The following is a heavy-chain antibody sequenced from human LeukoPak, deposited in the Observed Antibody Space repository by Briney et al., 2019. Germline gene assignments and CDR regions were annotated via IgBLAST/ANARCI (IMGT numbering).Heavy chain of an antibody. Sequence: ASVKVSCKASGGTFSSYAISWVRQAPGQGLEWMGGIIPIFGTANYAQKFQGRVTITADESTSTAYMELSSLRSEDTAVYYCANGGEYYYDSSGYPPLDYWGQGTLVTVSS. D-gene: IGHD3-22*01. V-gene: IGHV1-69*13. J-gene: IGHJ4*02. CDR3: ANGGEYYYDSSGYPPLDY. CDR2: IIPIFGTA. CDR1: GGTFSSYA.